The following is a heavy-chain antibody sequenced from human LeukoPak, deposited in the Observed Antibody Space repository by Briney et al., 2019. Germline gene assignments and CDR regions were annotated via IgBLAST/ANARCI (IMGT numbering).Heavy chain of an antibody. Sequence: PGGSLRLSCAASGFTFSSYSMNWVRQAPGKGLEWVSSISSSSGYIFYADSVKGRFTISRDNAKNSLYLQMNSLRAEDTAVYYCARDPSNYDAFDIWGQGTMVTVSS. CDR2: ISSSSGYI. CDR3: ARDPSNYDAFDI. V-gene: IGHV3-21*01. CDR1: GFTFSSYS. D-gene: IGHD1-1*01. J-gene: IGHJ3*02.